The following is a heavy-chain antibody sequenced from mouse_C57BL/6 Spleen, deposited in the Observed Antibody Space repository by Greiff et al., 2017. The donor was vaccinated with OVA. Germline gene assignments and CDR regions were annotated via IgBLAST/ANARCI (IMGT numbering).Heavy chain of an antibody. CDR3: ARSRDGYYGFAY. CDR2: LNPSNGGT. Sequence: QVQLQQPGTELVKPGASVKLSCKASGYTFTSYWMHWVKQRPGQGLEWIGHLNPSNGGTNYTEKFKSTATLTVDNSTSTAYMQLSSLTSEDSAVYYFARSRDGYYGFAYWGQGTLVTVSA. V-gene: IGHV1-53*01. CDR1: GYTFTSYW. D-gene: IGHD2-3*01. J-gene: IGHJ3*01.